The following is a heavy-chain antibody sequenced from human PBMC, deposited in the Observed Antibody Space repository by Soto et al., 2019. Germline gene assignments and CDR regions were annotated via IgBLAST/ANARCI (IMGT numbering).Heavy chain of an antibody. CDR3: AGLLYSNYWFDP. CDR2: ISSSSSTI. D-gene: IGHD4-4*01. J-gene: IGHJ5*02. CDR1: GFTFSSYS. Sequence: GGSLRLSCAASGFTFSSYSMNWVRQAPGKGLEWVSYISSSSSTIYYADSVKGRFTISRDNAKNSLNLQMNSLRAEDTAVYYCAGLLYSNYWFDPWGQGTLVTVSS. V-gene: IGHV3-48*01.